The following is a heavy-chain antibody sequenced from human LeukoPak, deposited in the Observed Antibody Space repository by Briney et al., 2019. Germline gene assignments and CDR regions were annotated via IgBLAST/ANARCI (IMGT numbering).Heavy chain of an antibody. CDR1: GYTFTGYY. Sequence: ASVKVSCKASGYTFTGYYMHWVRQAPGQGLEWMGRINPNSGGTNYARKFQGRVTMTRDTSISTAYMELSRLRSDDTAVYYCASTPSRYSSSWYSAYWGQGTPVTVSS. D-gene: IGHD6-13*01. CDR3: ASTPSRYSSSWYSAY. J-gene: IGHJ4*02. CDR2: INPNSGGT. V-gene: IGHV1-2*06.